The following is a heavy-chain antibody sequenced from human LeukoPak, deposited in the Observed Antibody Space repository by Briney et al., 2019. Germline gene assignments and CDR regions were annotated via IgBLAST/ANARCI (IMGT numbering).Heavy chain of an antibody. CDR3: ARDPYCSGGSCYPWGTKYYFDY. Sequence: PSETLSLTCSVSGDSIRTYYWSWIRQPPGKGLEWIGYVYYSGSTNYNPSLKSRVTMSADTSHNQFSLKLSSVTAADTAVYYCARDPYCSGGSCYPWGTKYYFDYWGQGTLVTVSS. D-gene: IGHD2-15*01. CDR1: GDSIRTYY. V-gene: IGHV4-59*01. CDR2: VYYSGST. J-gene: IGHJ4*02.